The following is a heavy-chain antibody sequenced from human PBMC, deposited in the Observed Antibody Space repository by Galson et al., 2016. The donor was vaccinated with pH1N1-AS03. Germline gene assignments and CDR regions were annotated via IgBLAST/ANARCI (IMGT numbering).Heavy chain of an antibody. CDR2: IKQDGSVE. Sequence: SLRLSCAASGFTFSSYWMTWVRQAPGKGLEWVANIKQDGSVEYYVDSVKGRFTISRDNAKNSLYLQMNSLRDEDTAVYYCAKCDVSCQHSTLDYWGQGTLVTVSS. V-gene: IGHV3-7*03. J-gene: IGHJ4*02. CDR1: GFTFSSYW. D-gene: IGHD2-2*01. CDR3: AKCDVSCQHSTLDY.